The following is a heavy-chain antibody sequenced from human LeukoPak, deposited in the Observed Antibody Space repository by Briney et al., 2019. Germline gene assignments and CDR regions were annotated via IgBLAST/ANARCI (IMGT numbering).Heavy chain of an antibody. CDR3: ARVVSMGWFDP. D-gene: IGHD2-8*01. CDR2: IKYDGSET. Sequence: GGSLRLSCAASGFTFSSYWMGWVRQAPGKGLEWVANIKYDGSETYYLDSVKGRFTISRDNAKNSLYLQMNSLRVEDTAVFYCARVVSMGWFDPWGQGTLVTVSS. V-gene: IGHV3-7*01. J-gene: IGHJ5*02. CDR1: GFTFSSYW.